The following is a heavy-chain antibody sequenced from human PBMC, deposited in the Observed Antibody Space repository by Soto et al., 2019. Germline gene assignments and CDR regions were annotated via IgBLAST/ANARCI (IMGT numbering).Heavy chain of an antibody. CDR2: IDPNSGST. D-gene: IGHD3-3*01. V-gene: IGHV1-8*01. CDR1: GYTFTTYD. Sequence: XSVKVSFKASGYTFTTYDINLVRQAPGQGLEWLGWIDPNSGSTGYAQNFQGRITMTRNISRNTAHMELSSLQSEDTAVYYCARERKLDFWRKGLDVWGQGTTVTVSS. CDR3: ARERKLDFWRKGLDV. J-gene: IGHJ6*02.